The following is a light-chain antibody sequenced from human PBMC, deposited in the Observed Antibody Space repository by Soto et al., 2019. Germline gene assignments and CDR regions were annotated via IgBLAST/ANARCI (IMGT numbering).Light chain of an antibody. CDR2: EVS. CDR1: SSDVGYYNY. CDR3: SSYTTSSTQV. J-gene: IGLJ3*02. V-gene: IGLV2-14*01. Sequence: QSALTQPASVSGSPGQSITISCTGTSSDVGYYNYVSWYQHHPGKAPKLMIYEVSNRPSGVSNRFSGSKSGNTASLTISGLQAEDEADYYFSSYTTSSTQVFGGGTKVTVL.